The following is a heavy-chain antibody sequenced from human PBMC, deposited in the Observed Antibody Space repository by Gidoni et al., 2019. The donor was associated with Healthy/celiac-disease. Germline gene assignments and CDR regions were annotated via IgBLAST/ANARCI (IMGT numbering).Heavy chain of an antibody. Sequence: GSTNYNPSLKSRVTMSVDTSKIQFSLKLSSVTAADTAVYYCARDPPDSPIDYWGQGTLVTVSS. J-gene: IGHJ4*02. CDR2: GST. V-gene: IGHV4-4*07. CDR3: ARDPPDSPIDY.